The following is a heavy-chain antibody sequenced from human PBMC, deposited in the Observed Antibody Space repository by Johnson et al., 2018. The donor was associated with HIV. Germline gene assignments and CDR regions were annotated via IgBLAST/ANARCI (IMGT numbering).Heavy chain of an antibody. CDR1: GFTFSSYA. D-gene: IGHD2-2*01. V-gene: IGHV3-30-3*01. Sequence: VQLVESGGGVVQPGRSLRLSCAASGFTFSSYAMHWVRQAPGKGLEWVAVISYDGSNKYYADSVKGRFTISRDNSKNTLYLQMNSLRAEDTAVYYCANAPGPYAFDIWGQGTMVTVSS. CDR2: ISYDGSNK. J-gene: IGHJ3*02. CDR3: ANAPGPYAFDI.